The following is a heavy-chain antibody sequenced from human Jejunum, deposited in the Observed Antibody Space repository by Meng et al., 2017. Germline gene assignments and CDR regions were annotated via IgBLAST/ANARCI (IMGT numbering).Heavy chain of an antibody. V-gene: IGHV3-33*01. CDR3: ARHYCDYGSCPYENNRFDP. J-gene: IGHJ5*02. CDR1: GHTFRIYG. Sequence: GESLKISCAVSGHTFRIYGMHWVRQAPGKGLEWVAVIWNDGSDRYYADSVKGRFTISRDNSKNTLYLQMDSLRAEDTAIYYCARHYCDYGSCPYENNRFDPWGQGTLVTVSS. CDR2: IWNDGSDR. D-gene: IGHD2-15*01.